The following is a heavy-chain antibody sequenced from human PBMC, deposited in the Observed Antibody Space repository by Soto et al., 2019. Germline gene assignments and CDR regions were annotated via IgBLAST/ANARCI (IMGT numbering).Heavy chain of an antibody. V-gene: IGHV4-34*01. Sequence: QVQLQQWGAGLLKPSETLSLTCAVYGGSFSGYYWSWIRQPPGKGLEWFGEINHSGSTNYNPSLKSRVTISVDTSKNQFSLKLSSVTAADTAVYYCARRKRITVTTFYWYFDLWGRGTLVTVSS. CDR3: ARRKRITVTTFYWYFDL. CDR2: INHSGST. D-gene: IGHD4-17*01. J-gene: IGHJ2*01. CDR1: GGSFSGYY.